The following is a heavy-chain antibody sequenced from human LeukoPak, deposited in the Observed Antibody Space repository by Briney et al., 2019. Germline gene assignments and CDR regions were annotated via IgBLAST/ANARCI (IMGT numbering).Heavy chain of an antibody. D-gene: IGHD2-2*01. V-gene: IGHV1-2*02. Sequence: GASVKVSCKASGYTFTNYAISWVRQAPGQGLEWMGWINPNSGGTNYAQKFQGRVTMTRDTSISTAYMDLSRLRSDDTAVYYCARGMGVLVPAATWFDPWGQGTLVTVSS. J-gene: IGHJ5*02. CDR1: GYTFTNYA. CDR3: ARGMGVLVPAATWFDP. CDR2: INPNSGGT.